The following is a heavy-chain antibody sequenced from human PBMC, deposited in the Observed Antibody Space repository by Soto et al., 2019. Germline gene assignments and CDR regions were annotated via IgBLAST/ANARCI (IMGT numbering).Heavy chain of an antibody. D-gene: IGHD5-12*01. CDR1: GGSISSGGYY. CDR3: ARSPEWLRSYFDY. J-gene: IGHJ4*02. Sequence: SETLSLTCTVSGGSISSGGYYWSWIRQHPGKGLEWIGYIYYSGSTYYNPSLKSRVTISVDTSKNQFSLKLSSVTAADTAVYYCARSPEWLRSYFDYWGQGTLVTVSS. CDR2: IYYSGST. V-gene: IGHV4-31*03.